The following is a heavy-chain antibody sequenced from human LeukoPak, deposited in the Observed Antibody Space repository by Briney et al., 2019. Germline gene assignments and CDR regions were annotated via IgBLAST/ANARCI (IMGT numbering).Heavy chain of an antibody. V-gene: IGHV4-4*07. D-gene: IGHD4-17*01. J-gene: IGHJ5*02. Sequence: PSETLSLTCTVSGGSISSYYWSWIRQPAGKGLEWVGRIYTSGSTNYNPSLKSRHPMSVDTSKNQFSLKLSSVTAADTAVYYCEREDYYGDPNWFDPWGQGPLVTVS. CDR3: EREDYYGDPNWFDP. CDR2: IYTSGST. CDR1: GGSISSYY.